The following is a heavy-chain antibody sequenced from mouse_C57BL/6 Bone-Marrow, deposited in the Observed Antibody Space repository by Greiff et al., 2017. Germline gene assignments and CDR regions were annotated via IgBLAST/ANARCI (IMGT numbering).Heavy chain of an antibody. V-gene: IGHV1-82*01. Sequence: QVQLQQSGPELVKPGASVKISCKASGYAFSSSWMNWVKQRPGKGLEWIGRIYPGDGDTNYNGKFKGKATLTADKSSSTAYMQLSSLTSEDSAVYFCANGPFDYWGQGTTLTVSS. CDR3: ANGPFDY. CDR1: GYAFSSSW. CDR2: IYPGDGDT. J-gene: IGHJ2*01.